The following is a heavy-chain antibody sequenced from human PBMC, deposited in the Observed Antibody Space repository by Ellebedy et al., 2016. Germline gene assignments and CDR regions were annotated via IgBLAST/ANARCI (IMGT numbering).Heavy chain of an antibody. J-gene: IGHJ4*02. Sequence: SETLSLTXTVSGGSISRYYWSCIRQPPGKGLEWIGYIYYSGSTNYNPSLKSRVTISVDTSKNQFSLKLSSVTAADTAVYYCARLYSSGWCDYWGQGTLVTVSS. CDR1: GGSISRYY. CDR2: IYYSGST. CDR3: ARLYSSGWCDY. D-gene: IGHD6-19*01. V-gene: IGHV4-59*01.